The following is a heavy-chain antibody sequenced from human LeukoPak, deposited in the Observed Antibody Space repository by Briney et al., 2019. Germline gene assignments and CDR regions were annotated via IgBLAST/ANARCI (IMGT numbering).Heavy chain of an antibody. V-gene: IGHV3-48*04. CDR3: ARGGGLDV. Sequence: GGSLRLSCAASGFTFSTYSMNWVRQAPGKGLEWVSYISSSSSTIYYADSVKGRFTISRDNAKNSLYLQMSNLRAEDTAVYFCARGGGLDVWGQGATVTVSS. CDR2: ISSSSSTI. D-gene: IGHD3-16*01. CDR1: GFTFSTYS. J-gene: IGHJ6*02.